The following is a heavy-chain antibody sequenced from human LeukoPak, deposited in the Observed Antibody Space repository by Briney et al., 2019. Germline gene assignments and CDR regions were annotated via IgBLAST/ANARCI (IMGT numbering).Heavy chain of an antibody. CDR3: AKEHHGMVRGIFDY. V-gene: IGHV3-23*01. CDR1: GFTFTSYA. CDR2: ISGGGGRT. Sequence: GGSLRLSCAASGFTFTSYAMRWVRQAPGRGLEWVSAISGGGGRTYYADSVKGRFTISRDNSKNTLYLQMNSLRAEDTAVYYCAKEHHGMVRGIFDYWGQGTLVTVSS. D-gene: IGHD3-10*01. J-gene: IGHJ4*02.